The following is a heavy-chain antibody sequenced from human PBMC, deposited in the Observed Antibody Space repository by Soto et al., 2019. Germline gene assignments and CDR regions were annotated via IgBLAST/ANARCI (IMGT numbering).Heavy chain of an antibody. CDR2: IIPLFGAL. V-gene: IGHV1-69*01. CDR3: ATMGEGREGYLAY. CDR1: GGIIRNYG. D-gene: IGHD1-26*01. Sequence: QVQLVQSGAEVKKPGSSVKVSCRASGGIIRNYGINWVRQAPGQGLEWMGGIIPLFGALKYAQKFQGRVTIIADESTSTPYMELSSLRTEDTAVYYCATMGEGREGYLAYWGQGTLVTVSS. J-gene: IGHJ4*02.